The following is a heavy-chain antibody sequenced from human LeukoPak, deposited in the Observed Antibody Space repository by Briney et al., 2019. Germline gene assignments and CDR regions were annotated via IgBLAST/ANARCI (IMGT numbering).Heavy chain of an antibody. V-gene: IGHV3-23*01. CDR2: ISGSGGST. CDR3: AKGGPYSSSWGGKFDH. CDR1: GFTFSSYA. Sequence: GGSLRLSCAASGFTFSSYAMSWVRQAPGKGLEWVSAISGSGGSTCYADSVNGRFTISRDNSKNTLYLQMNSLRAEDTAIYYCAKGGPYSSSWGGKFDHWGQGTLVTVSS. D-gene: IGHD6-13*01. J-gene: IGHJ4*02.